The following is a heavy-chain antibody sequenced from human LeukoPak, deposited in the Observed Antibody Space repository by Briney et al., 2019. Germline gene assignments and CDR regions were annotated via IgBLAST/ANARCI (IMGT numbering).Heavy chain of an antibody. J-gene: IGHJ4*02. CDR3: ARGVEMATVTLFDY. CDR1: GYSFTSHW. D-gene: IGHD5-24*01. V-gene: IGHV5-51*01. Sequence: GESLKIACKGSGYSFTSHWIGWVRQMPGKGLEWMGIIYPGDSDTRYSPSIQGQVTISADKSIRTAYLQWSSLKASDTAMYYCARGVEMATVTLFDYWGQGTLVSVSS. CDR2: IYPGDSDT.